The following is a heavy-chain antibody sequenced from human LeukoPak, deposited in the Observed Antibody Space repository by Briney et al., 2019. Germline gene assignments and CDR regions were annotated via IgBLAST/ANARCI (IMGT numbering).Heavy chain of an antibody. CDR1: GFTFGDYA. D-gene: IGHD5-12*01. J-gene: IGHJ3*02. V-gene: IGHV3-49*03. CDR2: IRSKAYGGTT. Sequence: GGSLRLSCTASGFTFGDYAMSWFRQAPGKGLEWVAFIRSKAYGGTTEYAASVKGRSTISRDDSKSIAYLQMNSLKTEGTAVYYCTRGPLYSGYDFAFDIWGQGTMVTVSS. CDR3: TRGPLYSGYDFAFDI.